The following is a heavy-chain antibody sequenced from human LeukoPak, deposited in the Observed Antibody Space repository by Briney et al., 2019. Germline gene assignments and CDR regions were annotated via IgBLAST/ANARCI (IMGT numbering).Heavy chain of an antibody. D-gene: IGHD3-10*01. CDR1: GGTLSSYA. CDR2: IIPIFGTA. J-gene: IGHJ5*02. V-gene: IGHV1-69*01. CDR3: AREYYYGSGSYYSEPPGVGFDP. Sequence: SVKVSCKASGGTLSSYAISWVRQAPGQGLEWMGGIIPIFGTANYAQKFQGRVTITADESTSTAYMELSSLRSEDTAVYYCAREYYYGSGSYYSEPPGVGFDPWGQGTLVTVSS.